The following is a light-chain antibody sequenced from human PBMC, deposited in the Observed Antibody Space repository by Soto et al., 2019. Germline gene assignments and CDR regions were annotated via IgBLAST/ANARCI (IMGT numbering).Light chain of an antibody. J-gene: IGKJ4*01. CDR2: WAS. V-gene: IGKV4-1*01. Sequence: DIVMTQSPDSLAVSLGERATVNCKSSQSVLYDSNNKNYLAWYQQKPGLPPKLLIYWASTREAGVPDRFSGSGSGTDFTLTINRLQAEDVAVYFCQQYYPTPLTCGGGTKVEIK. CDR3: QQYYPTPLT. CDR1: QSVLYDSNNKNY.